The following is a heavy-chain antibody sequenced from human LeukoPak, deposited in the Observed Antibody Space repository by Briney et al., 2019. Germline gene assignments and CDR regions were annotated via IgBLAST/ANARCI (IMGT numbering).Heavy chain of an antibody. CDR1: GYSFTSYW. D-gene: IGHD3-22*01. Sequence: GESLKISCKGSGYSFTSYWIGWVRQMHGKGLEWMGIIYPGDSDTRYSPSFQGQVTISADKSISTAYLQWSSLKASDTAMYYCARAPEYYDSSAIFDYWGQGTLVTVSS. J-gene: IGHJ4*02. V-gene: IGHV5-51*01. CDR3: ARAPEYYDSSAIFDY. CDR2: IYPGDSDT.